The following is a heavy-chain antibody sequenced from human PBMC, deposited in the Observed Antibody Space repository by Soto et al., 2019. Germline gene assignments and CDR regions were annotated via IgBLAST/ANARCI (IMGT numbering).Heavy chain of an antibody. CDR3: AREVQVHTPAFGY. J-gene: IGHJ4*02. Sequence: QVQLVQSGAEMKKPGSSVKVSCQSSGGTFNTYAMNWVRQAPGQGPEWMGDISPMFGAANYAPKFQGRVTITADESTGTSYMQLSSLTSEGTALYFCAREVQVHTPAFGYWGQGTLVTVSS. D-gene: IGHD3-3*01. CDR2: ISPMFGAA. CDR1: GGTFNTYA. V-gene: IGHV1-69*19.